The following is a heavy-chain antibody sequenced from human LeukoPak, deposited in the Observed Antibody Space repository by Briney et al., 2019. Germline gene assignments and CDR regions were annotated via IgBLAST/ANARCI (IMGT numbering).Heavy chain of an antibody. CDR1: GFTFSSYS. D-gene: IGHD3-3*01. Sequence: PGGSLRLSCAASGFTFSSYSMNWVRQAPGKGLEWVSSISSSSSYIYYADSVKGRFTISRDNAKNSLYLQMNSLRAEDTAVYYGARDFYDFWSGDNDAFDIWGQGTMVTVSS. J-gene: IGHJ3*02. CDR2: ISSSSSYI. V-gene: IGHV3-21*01. CDR3: ARDFYDFWSGDNDAFDI.